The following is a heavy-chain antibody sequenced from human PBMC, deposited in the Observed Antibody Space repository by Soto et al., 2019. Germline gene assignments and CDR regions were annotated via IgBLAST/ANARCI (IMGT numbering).Heavy chain of an antibody. J-gene: IGHJ4*02. Sequence: EVQLLESGGDLVQPGGSLRLSCAASGFTFSNFGMTWVRQSPGTGLEWVSAIHGIGVGGGPYYADSVKGRFPISTDNSENTLYLQMSSLRAEDTAIYYCAKYLLKDSSSIFDSCGQGTLVTVSS. V-gene: IGHV3-23*01. CDR1: GFTFSNFG. D-gene: IGHD1-26*01. CDR2: IHGIGVGGGP. CDR3: AKYLLKDSSSIFDS.